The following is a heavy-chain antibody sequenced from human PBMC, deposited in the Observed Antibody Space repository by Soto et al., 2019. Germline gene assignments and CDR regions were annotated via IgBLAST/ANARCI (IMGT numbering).Heavy chain of an antibody. CDR2: ITGSGYST. CDR1: GFTFSSYA. D-gene: IGHD3-16*01. J-gene: IGHJ4*02. Sequence: EVQLLESGGGLVQPGGSLRLSCAASGFTFSSYAMSWVHQAPGKGLEWVSGITGSGYSTYYADSVKGRFTISRDNSKNTLYLQVNSLRAEDTAVFYCAKPVTFAGAKYFDCWGQGTLVTVSS. CDR3: AKPVTFAGAKYFDC. V-gene: IGHV3-23*01.